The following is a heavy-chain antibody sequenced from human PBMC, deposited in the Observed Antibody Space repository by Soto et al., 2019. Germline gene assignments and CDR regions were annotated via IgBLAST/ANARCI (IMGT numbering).Heavy chain of an antibody. Sequence: VPLVESGGGVVQPGTSRRLSCAASGFPFSSYGMHWVRQARGKGLEWVAVISYDGRNKDYADSVKGRFTISRDNSKSTLDLQMNNLREEDTAVYYCARVSSGWYWGPLYWGHGTLLTVSS. D-gene: IGHD6-19*01. J-gene: IGHJ4*01. CDR1: GFPFSSYG. V-gene: IGHV3-30*03. CDR2: ISYDGRNK. CDR3: ARVSSGWYWGPLY.